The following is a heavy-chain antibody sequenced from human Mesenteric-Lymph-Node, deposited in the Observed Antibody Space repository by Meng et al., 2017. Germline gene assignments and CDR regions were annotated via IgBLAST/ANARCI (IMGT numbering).Heavy chain of an antibody. CDR3: AKTLRGVNAFDI. CDR2: IIPIFGTA. V-gene: IGHV1-69*01. Sequence: VQVVGEVKKTASAGKASCKASGGTFSSYAISLVRPAPGQGLEWMGGIIPIFGTANYAQKFQGRVTITADESTSTAYMELSSLRSEDTAVYYCAKTLRGVNAFDIWGQGTMVTVSS. J-gene: IGHJ3*02. D-gene: IGHD3-10*01. CDR1: GGTFSSYA.